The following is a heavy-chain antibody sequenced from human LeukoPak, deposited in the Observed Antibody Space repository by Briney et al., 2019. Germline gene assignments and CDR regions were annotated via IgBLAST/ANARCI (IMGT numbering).Heavy chain of an antibody. CDR3: ARHVKQQLMIYYFDY. Sequence: SETLSLTCTVSGGSISSYYWSWIRQPPGKGLEWIGYIYYSGSTNYNPSLKSRVTISVDTSKNQFSLKLSSVTAADTAVYYCARHVKQQLMIYYFDYWGQGTLVTVSS. J-gene: IGHJ4*02. CDR1: GGSISSYY. V-gene: IGHV4-59*08. CDR2: IYYSGST. D-gene: IGHD6-13*01.